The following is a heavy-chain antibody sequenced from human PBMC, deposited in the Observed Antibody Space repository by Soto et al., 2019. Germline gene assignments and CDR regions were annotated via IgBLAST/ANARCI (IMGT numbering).Heavy chain of an antibody. CDR2: ISAYNGNT. CDR1: GYTFTSYG. D-gene: IGHD6-13*01. Sequence: ASVKVSCKASGYTFTSYGISWVRQAPGQGLEWMGWISAYNGNTNYAQKLQGRVTMTTDTSTSTAYMELRSLRSDDTAVYYCARDPYGIAAAGNFDYWGQGTLVTVSS. CDR3: ARDPYGIAAAGNFDY. J-gene: IGHJ4*02. V-gene: IGHV1-18*01.